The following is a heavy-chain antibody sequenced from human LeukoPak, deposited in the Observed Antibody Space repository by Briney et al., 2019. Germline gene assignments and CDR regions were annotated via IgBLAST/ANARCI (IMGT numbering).Heavy chain of an antibody. CDR1: GFTFSSYE. V-gene: IGHV3-48*03. D-gene: IGHD3-10*01. J-gene: IGHJ4*02. CDR2: ISSSGSTI. Sequence: PGGSLRLSCAASGFTFSSYEMNWVRQAPGKGLEWGSYISSSGSTIYYADSVKGRFTTSRDNAKNSLYLQMNSLRAEDTAVYYCARSTVWFGEPNFDYWGQGTLVTVSS. CDR3: ARSTVWFGEPNFDY.